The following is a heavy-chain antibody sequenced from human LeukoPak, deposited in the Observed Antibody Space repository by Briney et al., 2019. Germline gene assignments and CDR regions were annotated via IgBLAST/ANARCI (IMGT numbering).Heavy chain of an antibody. Sequence: PGGSLRLSCAASGFTFSDYYMSWIRQAPGKGLEWVSYISSSGSTIYYADSVKGRFTISRDNAKNSLYLQMNSLRAEDTAVYYCASYDSSGYAFDIWGQGTMVTVSS. D-gene: IGHD3-22*01. CDR3: ASYDSSGYAFDI. CDR1: GFTFSDYY. J-gene: IGHJ3*02. CDR2: ISSSGSTI. V-gene: IGHV3-11*04.